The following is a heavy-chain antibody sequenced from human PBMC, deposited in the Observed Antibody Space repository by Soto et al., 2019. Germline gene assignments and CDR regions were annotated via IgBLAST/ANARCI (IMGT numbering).Heavy chain of an antibody. J-gene: IGHJ4*02. V-gene: IGHV4-31*03. CDR2: IYYSGST. Sequence: QVQLQESGPGLVKPSQTLSLTCTVSGGSISSGGYYWSWIRQHPGKGLEWIGYIYYSGSTYYNPSLKSRVTRSLDTAKSDCALKMSCVTAADTAVYYGARGVNMVRGVIHTPDFDYWGQGTLVTVSS. D-gene: IGHD3-10*01. CDR3: ARGVNMVRGVIHTPDFDY. CDR1: GGSISSGGYY.